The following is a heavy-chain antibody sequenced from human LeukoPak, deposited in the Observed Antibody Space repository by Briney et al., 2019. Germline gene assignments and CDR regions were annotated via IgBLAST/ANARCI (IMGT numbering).Heavy chain of an antibody. CDR2: INHSGST. CDR1: GFTFKSYW. Sequence: GSLRLSCTASGFTFKSYWMHWIRQPPGKGLEWIGEINHSGSTNYNPSLKSRVTISVDTSKNQFSLKLSSVTAADTAVYYCARGSSIAARRWFDPWGQGTLVTVSS. D-gene: IGHD6-6*01. V-gene: IGHV4-34*01. J-gene: IGHJ5*02. CDR3: ARGSSIAARRWFDP.